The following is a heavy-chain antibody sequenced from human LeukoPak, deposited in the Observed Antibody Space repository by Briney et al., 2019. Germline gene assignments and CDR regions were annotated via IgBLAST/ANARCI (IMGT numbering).Heavy chain of an antibody. CDR2: INSDGSTI. CDR3: ARAGWYRFDY. D-gene: IGHD6-19*01. CDR1: GFTLSSYW. J-gene: IGHJ4*02. Sequence: GGSLRLSCTVSGFTLSSYWMHWVHQVPGKGLAWVSRINSDGSTISYADSVKGRFTISRDNARNTLYLQMNSLRGEDTAVYYCARAGWYRFDYWGQGTLVTVSS. V-gene: IGHV3-74*01.